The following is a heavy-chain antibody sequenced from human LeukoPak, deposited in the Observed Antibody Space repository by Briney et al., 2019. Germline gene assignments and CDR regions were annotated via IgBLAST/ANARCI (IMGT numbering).Heavy chain of an antibody. CDR3: ARDGVGKGDY. CDR2: IDWNGAST. J-gene: IGHJ4*02. CDR1: GFTFDDFA. Sequence: GGSLRLSCAASGFTFDDFAMSWVRQAPGKGLEWVSAIDWNGASTGYADSVKGRFTVSRDNAKNSLYLQMNGLRAEDTALYYCARDGVGKGDYWGQGTLVTASS. D-gene: IGHD2-8*01. V-gene: IGHV3-20*04.